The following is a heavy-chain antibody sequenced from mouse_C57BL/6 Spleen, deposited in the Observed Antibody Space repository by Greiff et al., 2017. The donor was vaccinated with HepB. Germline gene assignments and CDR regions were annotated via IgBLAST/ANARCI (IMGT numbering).Heavy chain of an antibody. CDR1: GYTFTSYW. V-gene: IGHV1-50*01. D-gene: IGHD2-4*01. Sequence: QVQLQQPGAELVKPGASVKLSCKASGYTFTSYWMQWVKQRPGQGLEWIGEIDPSDSYTNYNQKFKGKATLTVDTSSSTAYMQLSSLTSEDSAVYYCASSPYDYEGFAYWGQGTLVTVSA. CDR2: IDPSDSYT. J-gene: IGHJ3*01. CDR3: ASSPYDYEGFAY.